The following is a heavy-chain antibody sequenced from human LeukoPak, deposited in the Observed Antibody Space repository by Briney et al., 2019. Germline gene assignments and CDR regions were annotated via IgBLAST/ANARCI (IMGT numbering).Heavy chain of an antibody. CDR3: AKGALVVVPAAMDY. Sequence: GGSLRLSCTASGFTFDDYAMHWVRQAPGKGLEWVSGISWNSGSIGYADSVKGRFTISRDNAKNSLYLQMNSLRAEDTALYYCAKGALVVVPAAMDYWGQGTLVTVSS. CDR1: GFTFDDYA. D-gene: IGHD2-2*01. V-gene: IGHV3-9*01. CDR2: ISWNSGSI. J-gene: IGHJ4*02.